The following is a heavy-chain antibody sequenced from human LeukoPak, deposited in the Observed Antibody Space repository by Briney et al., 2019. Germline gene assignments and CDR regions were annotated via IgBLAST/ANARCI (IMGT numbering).Heavy chain of an antibody. CDR2: ISGGGGTT. CDR3: AKDLPDYGDYIEGY. D-gene: IGHD4-17*01. CDR1: GFTFSSFA. J-gene: IGHJ4*02. V-gene: IGHV3-23*01. Sequence: LPGGSLRLSCVASGFTFSSFAMSWVRQAPGKGLEWVSTISGGGGTTNYADSVKGRFTFSRDNSRNMVHLQMNSLRAEDTAVYYCAKDLPDYGDYIEGYWGQGTLVTVSS.